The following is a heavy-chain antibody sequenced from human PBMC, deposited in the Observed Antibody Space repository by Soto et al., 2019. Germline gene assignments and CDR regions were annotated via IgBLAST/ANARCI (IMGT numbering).Heavy chain of an antibody. V-gene: IGHV3-72*01. Sequence: GGSLRPSCAASGFSLSDHYLDWVRQAAGKGLEWVGRSREKAQGYSTEYAASVKGRFTKSRDDSKNSVLMQMNSLKTEDTAVYYCTAMAGIDYWAQGTLVTLSS. CDR1: GFSLSDHY. J-gene: IGHJ4*02. CDR3: TAMAGIDY. CDR2: SREKAQGYST.